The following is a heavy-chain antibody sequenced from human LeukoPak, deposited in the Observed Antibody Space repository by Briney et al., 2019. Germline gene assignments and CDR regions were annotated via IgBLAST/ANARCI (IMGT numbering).Heavy chain of an antibody. J-gene: IGHJ4*02. Sequence: PGGSLRLSCAASGFTFSSYGMHWVRQAPGKGLEWVAVIWYDGSNKYYADSVKGRFTISRDNSKNTLYLQMNSLRAEDTAVYYCAKDRFVEEPMGIDYWGQGTLVTVSS. CDR3: AKDRFVEEPMGIDY. CDR2: IWYDGSNK. V-gene: IGHV3-33*06. CDR1: GFTFSSYG. D-gene: IGHD5-24*01.